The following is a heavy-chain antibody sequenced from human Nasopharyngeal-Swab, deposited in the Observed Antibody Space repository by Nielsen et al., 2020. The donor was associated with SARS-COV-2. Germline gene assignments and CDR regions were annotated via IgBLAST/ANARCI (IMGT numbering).Heavy chain of an antibody. CDR1: RFTFSRYG. J-gene: IGHJ4*02. D-gene: IGHD6-19*01. CDR3: ARGAFEYSSSWYDPYYFDY. Sequence: GVLKISCAASRFTFSRYGMSWVRQAPGKGLEWVSTISGSGGYTYYADSVKGRFTISRDNSKNTLYLQMNSLRVEDTAIYYCARGAFEYSSSWYDPYYFDYWGQGTLVTVSS. V-gene: IGHV3-23*01. CDR2: ISGSGGYT.